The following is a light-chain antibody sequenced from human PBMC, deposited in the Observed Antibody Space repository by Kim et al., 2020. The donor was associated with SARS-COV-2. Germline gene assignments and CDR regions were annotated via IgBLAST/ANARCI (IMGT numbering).Light chain of an antibody. CDR2: DVN. CDR1: SSAVGGYNY. J-gene: IGLJ1*01. CDR3: SSYTSSSTPYV. Sequence: SDTISCTGTSSAVGGYNYVSWYQQHPGKAPKLMIYDVNNRPSGVSNRFSGSKSGNTASLTISGLQAEDEADYYCSSYTSSSTPYVFGTGTKVTVL. V-gene: IGLV2-14*03.